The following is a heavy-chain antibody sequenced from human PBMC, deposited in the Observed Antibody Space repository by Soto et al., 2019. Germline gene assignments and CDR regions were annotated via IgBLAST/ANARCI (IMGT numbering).Heavy chain of an antibody. CDR1: GFTSSSYA. CDR2: ISYDGSNK. CDR3: AREWFSYVLRYFEATAGMDV. J-gene: IGHJ6*02. D-gene: IGHD3-9*01. Sequence: SLRLSCAASGFTSSSYAMHWVRQAPGKGLEWVAVISYDGSNKYYADSVKGRFTISRDNSKNTLYLQMNSLRAEDTAVYYCAREWFSYVLRYFEATAGMDVWGQGTTVPVSS. V-gene: IGHV3-30-3*01.